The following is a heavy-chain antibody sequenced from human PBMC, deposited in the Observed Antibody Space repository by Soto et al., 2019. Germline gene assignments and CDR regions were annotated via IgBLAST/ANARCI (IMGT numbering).Heavy chain of an antibody. J-gene: IGHJ5*02. D-gene: IGHD3-10*01. CDR2: VKSKTDGETT. Sequence: EVQLVESGGGLVKPGGSLRLSCAASGFTFSKAWMSWVRQAPGKGPEWVGRVKSKTDGETTGYATPVRGRFTISRDESKTMLYLQMNSLQTEDTALYYCTADVRRTEVCDFDPWGQGTLVTVSS. V-gene: IGHV3-15*01. CDR1: GFTFSKAW. CDR3: TADVRRTEVCDFDP.